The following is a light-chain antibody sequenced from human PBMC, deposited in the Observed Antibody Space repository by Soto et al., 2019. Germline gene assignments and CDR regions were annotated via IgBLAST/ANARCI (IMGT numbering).Light chain of an antibody. J-gene: IGLJ1*01. CDR2: DVT. V-gene: IGLV2-11*01. CDR1: SSDVGGYNY. CDR3: CSYEATYTSCV. Sequence: QSVLTQPRSVSGSPGQSVTISCTGSSSDVGGYNYVSWYQQQPGKAPKLLIYDVTIRTAGVSARFSGSKSGNTASLTISGLQAEDDADYFCCSYEATYTSCVFGTGTKVTVL.